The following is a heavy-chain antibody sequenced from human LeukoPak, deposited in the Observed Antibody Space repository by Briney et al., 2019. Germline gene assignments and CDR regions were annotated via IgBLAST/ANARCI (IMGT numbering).Heavy chain of an antibody. J-gene: IGHJ4*02. D-gene: IGHD3/OR15-3a*01. V-gene: IGHV3-21*01. Sequence: PGGSLRLSCAASGFTFSSYSMNWVRQAPGKGLEWVSSISSSSSYIYYADSVKGRFTISRDNAKNSLYLQMNRLRAEDTAVYYWARVGTGTRSYYFDYWGQGTLVTVSS. CDR3: ARVGTGTRSYYFDY. CDR2: ISSSSSYI. CDR1: GFTFSSYS.